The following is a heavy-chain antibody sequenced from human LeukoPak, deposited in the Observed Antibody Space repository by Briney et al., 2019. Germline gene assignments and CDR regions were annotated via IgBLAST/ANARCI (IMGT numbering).Heavy chain of an antibody. CDR3: ARDFYSDIVVVPAAIPRYFQH. J-gene: IGHJ1*01. Sequence: SVKVPCKASGGTFSSYAISWVRQAPGQGLEWMGGIIPIFGTANYAQKFQGRVTMTRDTSISTAYMELSRLRSDDTAVYYCARDFYSDIVVVPAAIPRYFQHWGQGTLVTVSS. CDR2: IIPIFGTA. D-gene: IGHD2-2*02. V-gene: IGHV1-69*05. CDR1: GGTFSSYA.